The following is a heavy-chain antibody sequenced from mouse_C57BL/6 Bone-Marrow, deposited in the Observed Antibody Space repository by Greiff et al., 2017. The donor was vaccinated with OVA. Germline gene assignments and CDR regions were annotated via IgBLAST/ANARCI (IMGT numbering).Heavy chain of an antibody. Sequence: EVQRVESGGGLVQPKGSLKLSCAASGFTFNTYAMHWVRQAPGKGLEWVARIRSKSSNYATYYADSVKDRFTISRDDSPSLIYLQMKNLKTEDEAMYYWVAMDYWGKGTSVTVSS. CDR3: VAMDY. CDR2: IRSKSSNYAT. CDR1: GFTFNTYA. J-gene: IGHJ4*01. V-gene: IGHV10-3*01.